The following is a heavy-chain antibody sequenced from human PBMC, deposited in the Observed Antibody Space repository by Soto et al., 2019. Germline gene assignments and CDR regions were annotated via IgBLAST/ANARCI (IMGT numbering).Heavy chain of an antibody. J-gene: IGHJ4*02. CDR1: GYTFTSYA. CDR2: INAGNGNT. V-gene: IGHV1-3*01. D-gene: IGHD3-22*01. CDR3: ARVGDAYYYDSSGYRSRSVRDY. Sequence: VKVSCKASGYTFTSYAMHWVRQAPGQRLEWMGWINAGNGNTKYSQKFQGRVTITRDTSASTAYMELSSLRSEDTAVYYCARVGDAYYYDSSGYRSRSVRDYWGQGTLVTVSS.